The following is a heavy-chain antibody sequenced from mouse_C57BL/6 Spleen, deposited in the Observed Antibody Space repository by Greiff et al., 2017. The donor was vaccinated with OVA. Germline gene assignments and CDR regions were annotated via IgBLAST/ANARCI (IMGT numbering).Heavy chain of an antibody. Sequence: DVQLQESGPGLVKPSQSLSLTCSVTGYSITSGYYWNWIRQFPGNKLEWMGYISYDGSNNYNPSLKNRISITRDTSKNQFFLKLNSVTTEDTATYYCAREFITTVVDPFAYWGQGTLVTVSA. D-gene: IGHD1-1*01. CDR2: ISYDGSN. V-gene: IGHV3-6*01. CDR3: AREFITTVVDPFAY. CDR1: GYSITSGYY. J-gene: IGHJ3*01.